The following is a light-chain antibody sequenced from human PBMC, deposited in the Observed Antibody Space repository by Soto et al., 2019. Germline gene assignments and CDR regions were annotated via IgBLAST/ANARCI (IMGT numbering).Light chain of an antibody. V-gene: IGKV1-5*01. J-gene: IGKJ5*01. CDR1: QSISSW. CDR3: QQLNSYPIT. CDR2: AAS. Sequence: DIQMTQSPSTLSASVGDRATIPSPASQSISSWLAWYQQKPGKAPKLLIYAASTLQSGVPSRFSGSGSGTDFTLTISSLQSEDFATYYCQQLNSYPITFGQGTRLEIK.